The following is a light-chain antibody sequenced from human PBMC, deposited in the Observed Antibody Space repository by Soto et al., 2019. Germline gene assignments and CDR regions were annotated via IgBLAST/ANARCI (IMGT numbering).Light chain of an antibody. CDR2: GNS. Sequence: QSVLTQPPSVSGAPGQKVIISCTGSSSNIGAGYDVHWYQQLPGTAPKLLIYGNSNRPSGVPDRLSGSKSGTSASLAITGLQVEDEADYDCQSYDSSLSAAVFGGGTKLTVL. CDR1: SSNIGAGYD. CDR3: QSYDSSLSAAV. J-gene: IGLJ2*01. V-gene: IGLV1-40*01.